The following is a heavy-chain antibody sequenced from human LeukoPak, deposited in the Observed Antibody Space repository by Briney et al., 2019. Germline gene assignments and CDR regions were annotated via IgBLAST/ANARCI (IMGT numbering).Heavy chain of an antibody. CDR2: IYHSGST. J-gene: IGHJ4*02. Sequence: PSETLSLTCAVSGYSISSGYYWGWIRQPPGKGLEWIGSIYHSGSTYYNPSLKSRVTISVDTSKNQFSLKLSSVTAADTAVYYCARDKPRTYCSGGSCYPPGFDYWGQGTLVTVSS. CDR1: GYSISSGYY. CDR3: ARDKPRTYCSGGSCYPPGFDY. V-gene: IGHV4-38-2*02. D-gene: IGHD2-15*01.